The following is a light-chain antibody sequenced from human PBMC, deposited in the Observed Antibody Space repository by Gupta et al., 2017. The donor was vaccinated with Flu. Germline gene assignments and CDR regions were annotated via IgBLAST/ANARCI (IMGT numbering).Light chain of an antibody. V-gene: IGLV4-69*01. J-gene: IGLJ3*02. CDR2: LNSDGSH. Sequence: QLVLTQSPSASASLGASVKLTCTLSRGHSSYAIAWHQQQPEKGPRYLMKLNSDGSHSKGDGIPDRFSGSSSGAERYLTISSLQAEDEDDYYCQTWGTGIWVFGGGTKLTVL. CDR3: QTWGTGIWV. CDR1: RGHSSYA.